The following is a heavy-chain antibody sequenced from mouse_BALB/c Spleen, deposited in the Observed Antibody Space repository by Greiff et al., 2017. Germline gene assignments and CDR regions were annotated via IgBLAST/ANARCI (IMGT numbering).Heavy chain of an antibody. J-gene: IGHJ1*01. V-gene: IGHV2-9*02. D-gene: IGHD1-1*01. CDR2: IWAGGST. CDR3: ARGYYGSVTFYWYFDV. Sequence: VQRVESGPGLVAPSQSLSITCTVSGFSLTSYGVHWVRQPPGKGLEWLGVIWAGGSTNYNSALMSRLSISKDNSKSQVFLKMNSLQTDDTAMYYCARGYYGSVTFYWYFDVWGAGTTVTVSS. CDR1: GFSLTSYG.